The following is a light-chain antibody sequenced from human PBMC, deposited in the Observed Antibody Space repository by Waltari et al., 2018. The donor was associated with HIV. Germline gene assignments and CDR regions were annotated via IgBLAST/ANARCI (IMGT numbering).Light chain of an antibody. V-gene: IGKV3-11*01. CDR1: QSVGTY. Sequence: EIVLTQSPVTLSLSPGDRATLSCRASQSVGTYSAWYQQKSGQAPRLLIYDTSNRATGIPARFSGSGSGTDFTLTISSLEPEDFAVYYCQQYNSWPWTFGQGTTVEIK. CDR2: DTS. J-gene: IGKJ1*01. CDR3: QQYNSWPWT.